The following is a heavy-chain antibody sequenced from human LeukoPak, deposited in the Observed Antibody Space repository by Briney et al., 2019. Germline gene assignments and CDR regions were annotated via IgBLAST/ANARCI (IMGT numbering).Heavy chain of an antibody. CDR2: ISSNGGST. CDR3: ARVNWNYVGDY. J-gene: IGHJ4*02. V-gene: IGHV3-64*01. CDR1: GFTFSSYA. Sequence: GGSLRLSCAASGFTFSSYAMHWVRQAPGKGLEYASAISSNGGSTYYANSVKGRFTISRDNSKNTLYLQMGSLRAEDMAVYYCARVNWNYVGDYWGQGTLVTVSS. D-gene: IGHD1-7*01.